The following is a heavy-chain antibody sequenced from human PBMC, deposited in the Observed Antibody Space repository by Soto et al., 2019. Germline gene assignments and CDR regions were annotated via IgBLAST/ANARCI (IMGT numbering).Heavy chain of an antibody. CDR3: ARVVSWGWFDP. Sequence: EVQLVESGGGLVQPGGSLKLSCAASGFTLSSYWMGWVRQAPGKGLEWVANLKQDGSQSFYLDSVKGRFTISRDNAENSLYLQMNSLRAEDTAVYYCARVVSWGWFDPWGQGTLVTVSS. CDR1: GFTLSSYW. J-gene: IGHJ5*02. V-gene: IGHV3-7*04. D-gene: IGHD3-16*01. CDR2: LKQDGSQS.